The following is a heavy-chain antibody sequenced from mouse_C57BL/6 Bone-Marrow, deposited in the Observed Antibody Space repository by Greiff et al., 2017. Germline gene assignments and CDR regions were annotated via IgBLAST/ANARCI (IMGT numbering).Heavy chain of an antibody. D-gene: IGHD2-1*01. Sequence: QVQLQQSGAELARPGASVKLSCKASGYTFTSYGISWVKQRTGQGLEWIGEIYPRSGNTYYNEKFKGKATLTADKSSSTAYMELRSLTSEDSAVYFWAREEEFYGNYDYWGQGTTLTVSS. CDR2: IYPRSGNT. V-gene: IGHV1-81*01. CDR3: AREEEFYGNYDY. J-gene: IGHJ2*01. CDR1: GYTFTSYG.